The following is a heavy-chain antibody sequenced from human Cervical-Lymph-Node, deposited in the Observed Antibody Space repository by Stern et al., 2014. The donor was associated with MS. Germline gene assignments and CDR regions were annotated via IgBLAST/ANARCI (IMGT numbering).Heavy chain of an antibody. CDR2: IGWDADK. J-gene: IGHJ6*02. D-gene: IGHD2-21*01. CDR1: GFSLSTRGMG. V-gene: IGHV2-70*13. Sequence: QVTLKESGPALVKPTQTLTLTCTFSGFSLSTRGMGVSWIRQPPGKALEWLAFIGWDADKYYSTSLKTRLTISKGSSKNQVVLTMTNMDPVDTATYYCAPISFPYYFYGMDVWGQGSTVIVSS. CDR3: APISFPYYFYGMDV.